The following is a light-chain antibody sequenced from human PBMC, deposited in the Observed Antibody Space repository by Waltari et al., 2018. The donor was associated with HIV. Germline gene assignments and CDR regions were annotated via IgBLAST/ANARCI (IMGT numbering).Light chain of an antibody. J-gene: IGKJ4*01. CDR1: QSVTTY. CDR2: DAS. V-gene: IGKV3-11*01. Sequence: EIVLTQSPATLSLFPGERATLSCRASQSVTTYLAWYQQKPGLAPRLLIFDASKRATGVPARFSGSGSGTDFTLTISSLEPEDFAVYWCQQGTNWPLIFGGGTKVELK. CDR3: QQGTNWPLI.